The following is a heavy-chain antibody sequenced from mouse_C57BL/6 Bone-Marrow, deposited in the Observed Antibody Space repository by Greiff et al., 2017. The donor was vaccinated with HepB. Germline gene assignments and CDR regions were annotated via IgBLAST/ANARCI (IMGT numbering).Heavy chain of an antibody. CDR2: IDPSDSYT. D-gene: IGHD2-3*01. J-gene: IGHJ2*01. CDR1: GYTFTSYW. Sequence: QVQLQQPGAELVMPGASVKLSCKASGYTFTSYWMHWVKQRPGQGLEWIGEIDPSDSYTNYNQKFKGKSTLTVDKSSSTAYMQLSSLTSEDSAVYYCAREERWLLLDFDYWGQGTTLTVSS. V-gene: IGHV1-69*01. CDR3: AREERWLLLDFDY.